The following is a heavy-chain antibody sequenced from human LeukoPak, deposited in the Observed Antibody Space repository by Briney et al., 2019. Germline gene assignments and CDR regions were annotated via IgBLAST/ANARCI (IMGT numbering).Heavy chain of an antibody. CDR3: ARHRGRYYDSGSYYYFDY. CDR1: GGSISSSGYY. Sequence: SETLSLTCTVSGGSISSSGYYWGRIRQPPGKGLEWVGSVYYTGSTYYNPSLKRRTTTSVNTSKNHFSLNLSPVTAADTAVYYCARHRGRYYDSGSYYYFDYWGQGTLVTVSS. D-gene: IGHD3-10*01. J-gene: IGHJ4*02. V-gene: IGHV4-39*02. CDR2: VYYTGST.